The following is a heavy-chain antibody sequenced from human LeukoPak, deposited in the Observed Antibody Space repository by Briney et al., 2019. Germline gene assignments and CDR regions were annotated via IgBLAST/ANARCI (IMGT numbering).Heavy chain of an antibody. Sequence: GSLRLSCAASGFTFSSYGMHWVRQAPGKGLEWVAVISNDGSDKYYGDSVKGRFTISRDNSKNTLYLQMNSLRAEDTAVYYCAKDRLRGVIPYYFDYWGQGTLVTVSS. CDR3: AKDRLRGVIPYYFDY. CDR2: ISNDGSDK. J-gene: IGHJ4*02. V-gene: IGHV3-30*18. D-gene: IGHD3-10*01. CDR1: GFTFSSYG.